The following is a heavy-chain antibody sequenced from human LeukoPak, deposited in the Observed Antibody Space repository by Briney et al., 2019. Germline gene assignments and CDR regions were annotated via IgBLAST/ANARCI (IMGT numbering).Heavy chain of an antibody. J-gene: IGHJ4*02. CDR1: GFTFSSYS. CDR3: ARDYYATGSHDS. V-gene: IGHV3-21*01. CDR2: ISSISSYI. D-gene: IGHD3-10*01. Sequence: GGSLRLSCAASGFTFSSYSMNWVRQAPGKGLEWVSSISSISSYIHYADSVKGRFTISRDNAKNSLYLQMNVLRVEDMAVYYCARDYYATGSHDSWGQGTLVTVSS.